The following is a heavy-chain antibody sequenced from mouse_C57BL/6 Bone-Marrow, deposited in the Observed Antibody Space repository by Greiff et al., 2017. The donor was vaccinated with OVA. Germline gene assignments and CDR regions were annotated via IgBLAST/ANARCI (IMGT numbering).Heavy chain of an antibody. CDR2: INPGSGGT. CDR1: GYAFTNYL. D-gene: IGHD4-1*01. V-gene: IGHV1-54*01. CDR3: ARWSWLTVFYAMDY. J-gene: IGHJ4*01. Sequence: VQLQESGAELVRPGTSVKVSCKASGYAFTNYLIEWVKQRPGQGLEWIGVINPGSGGTNYNEKFKGKAPLTADKSSSTAYMQLSSLTSEDSAVYFCARWSWLTVFYAMDYWGQGTSVTVSS.